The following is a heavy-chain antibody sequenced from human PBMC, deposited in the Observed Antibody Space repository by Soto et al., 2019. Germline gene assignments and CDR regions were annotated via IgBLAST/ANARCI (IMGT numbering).Heavy chain of an antibody. V-gene: IGHV4-30-4*01. CDR2: IYYSGST. CDR1: GGSISSGDYY. Sequence: SETLSLTCTVSGGSISSGDYYWSWIRQPPGKGLEWIGYIYYSGSTYYNPSLKSRVTISVDTSKNQFSLKLSSVTAEDTAVYYCARARRRDGYSGYWGKGTLVTVSS. J-gene: IGHJ4*02. CDR3: ARARRRDGYSGY. D-gene: IGHD4-4*01.